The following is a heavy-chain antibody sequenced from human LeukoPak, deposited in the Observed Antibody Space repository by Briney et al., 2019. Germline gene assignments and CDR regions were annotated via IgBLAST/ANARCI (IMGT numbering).Heavy chain of an antibody. J-gene: IGHJ4*02. CDR3: ASFQYDGTGAYYPSY. Sequence: PGVSLRLLCAASGFTLNNYAMTGVRQAPGKGLVGVSDIGDSGATTYYADSVKGRFTISRDNSKNTLYLKMSSLRAEDTAVYFGASFQYDGTGAYYPSYWGQGTLVTVSS. CDR1: GFTLNNYA. D-gene: IGHD3-10*01. V-gene: IGHV3-23*01. CDR2: IGDSGATT.